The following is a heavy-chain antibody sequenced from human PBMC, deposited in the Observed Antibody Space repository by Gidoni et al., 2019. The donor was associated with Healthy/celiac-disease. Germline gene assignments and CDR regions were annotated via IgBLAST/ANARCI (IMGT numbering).Heavy chain of an antibody. CDR1: GFTFSSYS. V-gene: IGHV3-21*01. Sequence: EVQLVESGGGLVKPGGSLRLSCAASGFTFSSYSMNWVRQAPGKGLEWVSSISSSSSYIYDADSVKGRFTISRDNAKNSLYLQMNSLRAEDTAVYYCARAGVVAATPYYYGMDVWGQGTTVTVSS. CDR2: ISSSSSYI. CDR3: ARAGVVAATPYYYGMDV. D-gene: IGHD2-15*01. J-gene: IGHJ6*02.